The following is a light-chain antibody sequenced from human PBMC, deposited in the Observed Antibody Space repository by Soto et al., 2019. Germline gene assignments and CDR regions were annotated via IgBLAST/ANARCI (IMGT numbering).Light chain of an antibody. J-gene: IGKJ1*01. CDR2: GAS. CDR1: QSVSNNY. V-gene: IGKV3D-20*02. CDR3: QQRSNWT. Sequence: EIVLTQYTGTLSLSPGERSTLSFRASQSVSNNYLAWYQQKPGQAPRLLIYGASNRATGIPDRFSGSGSGTDFTLTISSLEPEDFAVYYCQQRSNWTFGQGTMVDIK.